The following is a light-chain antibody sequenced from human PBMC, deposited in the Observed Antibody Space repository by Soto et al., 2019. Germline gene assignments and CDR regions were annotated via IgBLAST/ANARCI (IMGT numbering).Light chain of an antibody. CDR1: LPISNY. Sequence: IQMTQSPSSLSASVGDRVTITCRASLPISNYLAWYQQKPGKAPSLLIYKASTLESGVPLRFSGSGSGTEFTLTITSLQPEDFATYYCQQSYNFPRTFGQGTKVDIK. CDR2: KAS. CDR3: QQSYNFPRT. J-gene: IGKJ1*01. V-gene: IGKV1-39*01.